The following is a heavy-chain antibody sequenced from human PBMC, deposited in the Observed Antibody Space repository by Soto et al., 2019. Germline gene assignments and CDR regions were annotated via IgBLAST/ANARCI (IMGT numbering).Heavy chain of an antibody. V-gene: IGHV3-23*01. Sequence: GGSLRLSCAASGFTFSSYAMSWVRQAPGKGLEWVSAISGSGGSTYYADSVKGRFTISRDNSKNTLYLQMNSLRAEDTAVYYCATNYDILTGSPYYYYGMDVWGQGTTVTAP. CDR1: GFTFSSYA. J-gene: IGHJ6*02. CDR2: ISGSGGST. D-gene: IGHD3-9*01. CDR3: ATNYDILTGSPYYYYGMDV.